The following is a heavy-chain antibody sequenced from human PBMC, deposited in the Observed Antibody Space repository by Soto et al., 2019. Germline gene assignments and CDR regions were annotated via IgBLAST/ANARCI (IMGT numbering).Heavy chain of an antibody. J-gene: IGHJ1*01. CDR1: GFTFSSYA. CDR3: AKGPEQLLAAVSEYFQH. Sequence: EVQLLESGGGLVQPGGSLRLSCAASGFTFSSYAMSWVRQAPGKGLEWVSAIGGSGGSTYYADSVKGRFTISRDNSKNTLYLQMNSLRAEDTAVYDCAKGPEQLLAAVSEYFQHWGHGTLVTVSS. D-gene: IGHD6-19*01. CDR2: IGGSGGST. V-gene: IGHV3-23*01.